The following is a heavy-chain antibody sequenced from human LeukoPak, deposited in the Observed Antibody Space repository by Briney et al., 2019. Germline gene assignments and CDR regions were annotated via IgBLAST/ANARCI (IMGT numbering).Heavy chain of an antibody. CDR2: IIPIFGTA. V-gene: IGHV1-69*01. J-gene: IGHJ2*01. D-gene: IGHD3-22*01. CDR1: GGTFSSYA. Sequence: ASVRVSCKASGGTFSSYAISWVRQAPGQGLEWMGGIIPIFGTANYAQKFQGRVTITADESTSTAYMELSSLRSEDTAVYYCARGGYYDSHWYFDLWGRGTLVTVPS. CDR3: ARGGYYDSHWYFDL.